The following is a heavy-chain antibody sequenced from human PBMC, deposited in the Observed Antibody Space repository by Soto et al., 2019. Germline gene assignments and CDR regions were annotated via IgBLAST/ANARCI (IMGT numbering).Heavy chain of an antibody. J-gene: IGHJ6*02. V-gene: IGHV4-61*01. CDR1: GGSVSSGRYY. CDR2: IYYSGST. CDR3: ARGIEGWYQGRYYYGMDV. D-gene: IGHD6-19*01. Sequence: QVQLQESGPGLVKPSETLSLTCTVSGGSVSSGRYYWSWIRQPPGKGLEWIGYIYYSGSTNYNPSRKRRVTISVDTSKNQFSLKLSSVTAADTAVYYCARGIEGWYQGRYYYGMDVWGQGTTVTVSS.